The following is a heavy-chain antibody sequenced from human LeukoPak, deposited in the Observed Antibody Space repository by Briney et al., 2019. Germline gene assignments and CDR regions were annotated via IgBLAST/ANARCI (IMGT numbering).Heavy chain of an antibody. Sequence: PGGSLRLSCAASGFTFSGYSMSWVRQAPGKGLEWVSDISSSGDTTYYADSVKGRFTISRDNAKNTLYLQMNSLRAEDTAVYYCAKATYGDYEYAFDIWGQGTMVTVSS. D-gene: IGHD4-17*01. CDR1: GFTFSGYS. V-gene: IGHV3-23*01. CDR2: ISSSGDTT. CDR3: AKATYGDYEYAFDI. J-gene: IGHJ3*02.